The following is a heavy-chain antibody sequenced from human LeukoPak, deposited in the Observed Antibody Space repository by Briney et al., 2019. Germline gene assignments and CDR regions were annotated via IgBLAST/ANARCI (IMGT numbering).Heavy chain of an antibody. Sequence: PGGSLRLSCAASGFTFSSYSMNWVRQAPGKGLEWVSAISGSGGSTYYADSVKGRFTISRDNSKNTLYLQMNSLRAEDTAVYYCATSRYYYDSSGPGWGQGTLVTVSS. V-gene: IGHV3-23*01. CDR2: ISGSGGST. CDR3: ATSRYYYDSSGPG. D-gene: IGHD3-22*01. CDR1: GFTFSSYS. J-gene: IGHJ4*02.